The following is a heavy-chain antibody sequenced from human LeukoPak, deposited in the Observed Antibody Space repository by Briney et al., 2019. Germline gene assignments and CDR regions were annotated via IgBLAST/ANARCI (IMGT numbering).Heavy chain of an antibody. CDR2: ISGSGGST. D-gene: IGHD6-19*01. Sequence: PGGSLRLSCAASGFTFNNYAMSWVRQAPGKGPEWVSAISGSGGSTYYADSVKGRFTISRDNSKNTLYLQMNSLRAEDTAVYYCAKSVADFWYFDLWGRGTLVTVSS. J-gene: IGHJ2*01. CDR3: AKSVADFWYFDL. CDR1: GFTFNNYA. V-gene: IGHV3-23*01.